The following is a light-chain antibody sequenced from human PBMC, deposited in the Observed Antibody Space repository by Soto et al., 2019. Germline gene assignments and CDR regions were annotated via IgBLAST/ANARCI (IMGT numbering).Light chain of an antibody. CDR1: KNDIGVYDF. CDR2: EVV. CDR3: KSYAGSNTYV. Sequence: QSLLSQPPSASGSPGQSVTISCAGTKNDIGVYDFVSWYQHHPGKAPRLIIYEVVQRPSGVPDRFSGSKSGNTASLPVSGLQAADEADYFCKSYAGSNTYVFGSGTKVTVL. V-gene: IGLV2-8*01. J-gene: IGLJ1*01.